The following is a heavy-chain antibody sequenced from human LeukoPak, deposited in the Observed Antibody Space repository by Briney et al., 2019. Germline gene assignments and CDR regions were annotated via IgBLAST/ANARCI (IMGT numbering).Heavy chain of an antibody. CDR1: GFTPSIIY. CDR2: SYSNGST. V-gene: IGHV3-66*01. D-gene: IGHD2-15*01. CDR3: AGVPGWYGYYFDY. Sequence: GRCLSPSRALSGFTPSIIYMSWVRHAPGRGVGWVSVSYSNGSTYYADSVTGRFTTSRDNSKNTLYLQMTSLRADDTAVYYCAGVPGWYGYYFDYWGQGTLVTVSS. J-gene: IGHJ4*02.